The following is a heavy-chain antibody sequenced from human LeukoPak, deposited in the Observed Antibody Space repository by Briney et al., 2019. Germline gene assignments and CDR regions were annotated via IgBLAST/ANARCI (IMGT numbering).Heavy chain of an antibody. CDR2: INHSGST. J-gene: IGHJ5*02. CDR3: ARHVDSYYDILTGYYS. Sequence: SETLSLTCAVYGGSFSGYYWSWIRQPPGKGLEWIGEINHSGSTNYNPSLKSRVTISVDTSKNQFSLRLSSVTAADTAVYYCARHVDSYYDILTGYYSWGQGTLVTVSS. CDR1: GGSFSGYY. D-gene: IGHD3-9*01. V-gene: IGHV4-34*01.